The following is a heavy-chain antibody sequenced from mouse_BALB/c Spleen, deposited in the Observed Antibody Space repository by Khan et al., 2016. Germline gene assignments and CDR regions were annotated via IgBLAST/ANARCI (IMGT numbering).Heavy chain of an antibody. CDR1: GYTFTSYW. J-gene: IGHJ2*01. V-gene: IGHV1-7*01. CDR2: INPSTGYT. D-gene: IGHD1-1*01. Sequence: QVQLQQPGAELAKPGASVKMSCKASGYTFTSYWMHWVKQRPGQGLEWIGYINPSTGYTEYNQKFKDKATLTADKSSSTAYMQLSSLTSEDSAVYYCARSNYYGSSYYFDYWGQGTTLTVSS. CDR3: ARSNYYGSSYYFDY.